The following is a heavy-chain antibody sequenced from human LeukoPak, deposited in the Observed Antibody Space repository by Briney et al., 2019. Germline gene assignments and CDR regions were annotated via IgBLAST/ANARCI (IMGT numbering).Heavy chain of an antibody. J-gene: IGHJ5*02. CDR2: VRINPNKYAT. D-gene: IGHD6-13*01. CDR1: GFTFSGSA. V-gene: IGHV3-73*01. CDR3: TRLWSKRSGMASAGT. Sequence: PGGSLRLSCAASGFTFSGSAMHWVRQASGKGLEWVGCVRINPNKYATAYAASVKGQFTNPRDDSKNTAYLQMTSLKTEDTAVYYCTRLWSKRSGMASAGTWGQGTQVTVSS.